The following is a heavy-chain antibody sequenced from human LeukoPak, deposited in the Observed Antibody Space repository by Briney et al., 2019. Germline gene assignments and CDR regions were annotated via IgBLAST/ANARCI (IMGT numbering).Heavy chain of an antibody. Sequence: GGSLRLSCAASGFTFSNYAMTWVRQAPGKGLEWVSSISSSSSYIYYADSVKGRFTISRDNAKNSLYLQMNSLRAEDTAVYYCARDLTDIVATMGDYWGQGTLVTVSS. CDR1: GFTFSNYA. J-gene: IGHJ4*02. CDR2: ISSSSSYI. D-gene: IGHD5-12*01. CDR3: ARDLTDIVATMGDY. V-gene: IGHV3-21*01.